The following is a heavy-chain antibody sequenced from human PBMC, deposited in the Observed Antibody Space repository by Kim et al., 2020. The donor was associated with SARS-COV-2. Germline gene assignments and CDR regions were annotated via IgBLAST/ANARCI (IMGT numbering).Heavy chain of an antibody. D-gene: IGHD2-2*01. CDR3: ARVRVVVPAARNWFDP. Sequence: PSLKSRVTISVYTSKNQFSLKLSSVTAADTAVYYCARVRVVVPAARNWFDPWGQGTLVTVSS. V-gene: IGHV4-31*02. J-gene: IGHJ5*02.